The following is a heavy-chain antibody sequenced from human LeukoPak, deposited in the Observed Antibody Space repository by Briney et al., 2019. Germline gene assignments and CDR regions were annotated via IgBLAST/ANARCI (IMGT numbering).Heavy chain of an antibody. CDR2: FSYTGST. Sequence: SDTLSLTCTVSGGSISRDYWSWIRQPPGKGLEWIGYFSYTGSTNYNPSLKGRVTISVDTSKNHFSLKLTSVTAADTAVYYCARDERGVATVKQFDYWGQGTLVTVSS. V-gene: IGHV4-59*12. CDR1: GGSISRDY. D-gene: IGHD5-12*01. J-gene: IGHJ4*02. CDR3: ARDERGVATVKQFDY.